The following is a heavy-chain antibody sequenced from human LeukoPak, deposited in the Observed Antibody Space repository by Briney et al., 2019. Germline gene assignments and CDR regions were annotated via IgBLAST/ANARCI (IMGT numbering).Heavy chain of an antibody. CDR2: IDPDGNT. V-gene: IGHV3-74*01. Sequence: GGSLRLSCSASGLTFSTYWMHWVRQAPGKGLVWVSRIDPDGNTVYADSVRGRFTVSRDNAKNSLYLQMNSLRAEDTAVYYCGGGLVRGPKDYWGQGTLVTVSS. D-gene: IGHD3-10*01. CDR3: GGGLVRGPKDY. CDR1: GLTFSTYW. J-gene: IGHJ4*02.